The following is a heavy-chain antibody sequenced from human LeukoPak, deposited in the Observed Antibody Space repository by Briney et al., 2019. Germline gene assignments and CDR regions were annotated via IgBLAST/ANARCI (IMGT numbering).Heavy chain of an antibody. V-gene: IGHV1-18*04. CDR1: GYTFIGYY. D-gene: IGHD3-10*01. CDR2: ISAYNGNT. CDR3: ARDSHMVRGFKLGWFDP. J-gene: IGHJ5*02. Sequence: ASVKVSCKASGYTFIGYYIHWVRQAPGQGLEWMGWISAYNGNTNYAQKLQGRVTMTTDTSTSTAYMELRSLRSDDTAVYYCARDSHMVRGFKLGWFDPWGQGTLVTVSS.